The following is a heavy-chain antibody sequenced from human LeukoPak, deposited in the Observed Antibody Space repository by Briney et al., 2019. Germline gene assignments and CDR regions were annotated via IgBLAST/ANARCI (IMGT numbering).Heavy chain of an antibody. CDR3: AKEAVYVIVVVPAALDY. D-gene: IGHD2-2*01. CDR2: ISGSGGST. Sequence: GGSLRPSCAASGFTFSSYAMSWVRQAPGKGLEWVSAISGSGGSTYYADSVKGRFTISRDNSKNTLYLQMNSLRAEDTAVYYCAKEAVYVIVVVPAALDYWGQGTLVTVSS. CDR1: GFTFSSYA. J-gene: IGHJ4*02. V-gene: IGHV3-23*01.